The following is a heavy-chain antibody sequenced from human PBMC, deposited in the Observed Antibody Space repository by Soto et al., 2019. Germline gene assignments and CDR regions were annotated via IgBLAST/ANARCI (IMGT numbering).Heavy chain of an antibody. J-gene: IGHJ5*02. Sequence: EVQLVESGGGLVQPGGSLRLSCAASGFTFSSYSMNWVRQAPGKGLEWVSYISSTTIYYADSVKGRFTISRDNAKNSLYLQMNSLRGEDTAVYYCGRDGGQWLNWFDPWGQGTLVTVSS. D-gene: IGHD6-19*01. CDR2: ISSTTI. CDR1: GFTFSSYS. V-gene: IGHV3-48*01. CDR3: GRDGGQWLNWFDP.